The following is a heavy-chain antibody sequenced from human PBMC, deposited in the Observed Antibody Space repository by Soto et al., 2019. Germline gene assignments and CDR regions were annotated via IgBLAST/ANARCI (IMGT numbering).Heavy chain of an antibody. CDR2: IKPAGGDK. CDR1: GFTFSTQR. J-gene: IGHJ4*02. CDR3: VRLIRTYIGYSNY. V-gene: IGHV3-7*03. Sequence: GPSLRLSCAASGFTFSTQRVSGVRQTPGSGLGCVANIKPAGGDKYQVDSVKGRFNIARDNANKSIYLQMNRLGVEDTAMYYCVRLIRTYIGYSNYWGQGA. D-gene: IGHD2-15*01.